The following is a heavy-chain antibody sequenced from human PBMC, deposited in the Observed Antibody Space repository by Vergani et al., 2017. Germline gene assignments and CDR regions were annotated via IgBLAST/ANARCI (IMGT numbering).Heavy chain of an antibody. Sequence: QVQLVESGGGVVRPGRSLRLSCAASGFIFRSFGMHWVRQAPGKGLEWVADISYDGSNTFYGDSVKGRFTISRDNSNNTLFLQMTRLRTDDTAVYFCVKYQQAGLFEFWGQGILVTVSS. CDR2: ISYDGSNT. CDR1: GFIFRSFG. CDR3: VKYQQAGLFEF. V-gene: IGHV3-30*18. J-gene: IGHJ4*02. D-gene: IGHD6-13*01.